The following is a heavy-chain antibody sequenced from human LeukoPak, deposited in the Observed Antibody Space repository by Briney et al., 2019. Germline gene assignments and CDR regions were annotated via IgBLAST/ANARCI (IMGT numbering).Heavy chain of an antibody. Sequence: PGGSLRLSCSASGFTFSSYSMNWVRQAPGKGLEWVSYITNSGSHMYYADSVKGRFTISRDNAKDSMFLEMNSLRDEDTAVYYCATYWRHFDWLLSDIWGLGTMVTVSS. CDR3: ATYWRHFDWLLSDI. CDR1: GFTFSSYS. J-gene: IGHJ3*02. CDR2: ITNSGSHM. V-gene: IGHV3-48*02. D-gene: IGHD3-9*01.